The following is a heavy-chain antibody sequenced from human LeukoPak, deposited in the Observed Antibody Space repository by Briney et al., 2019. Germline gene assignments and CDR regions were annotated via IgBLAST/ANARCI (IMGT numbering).Heavy chain of an antibody. CDR2: INHSGST. D-gene: IGHD6-13*01. CDR3: ARGRYSSSWY. V-gene: IGHV4-34*01. J-gene: IGHJ4*02. CDR1: GGSFSGYY. Sequence: SETLSLTCAVYGGSFSGYYWSWIRQPPGKGLEWIGEINHSGSTNYNPSLKSRVTISVDTSKNQFSLKLSSVTAADTAVYYCARGRYSSSWYWGQGTLVTVSS.